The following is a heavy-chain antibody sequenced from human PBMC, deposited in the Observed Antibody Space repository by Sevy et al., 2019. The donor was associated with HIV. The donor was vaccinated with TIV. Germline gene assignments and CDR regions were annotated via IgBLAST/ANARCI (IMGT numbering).Heavy chain of an antibody. V-gene: IGHV3-15*01. CDR1: GFTFTNTW. CDR2: IKSKTDGGTG. CDR3: TTGDPYNRYGYMRPYFFDY. Sequence: GGSLRLSCAASGFTFTNTWMSWVRQAPGKGLEWVGRIKSKTDGGTGDYAAPVKGRFSISRDDSKNTLYLQMNSLKPEDTAVYYCTTGDPYNRYGYMRPYFFDYWGQGTLVTVSS. D-gene: IGHD5-18*01. J-gene: IGHJ4*02.